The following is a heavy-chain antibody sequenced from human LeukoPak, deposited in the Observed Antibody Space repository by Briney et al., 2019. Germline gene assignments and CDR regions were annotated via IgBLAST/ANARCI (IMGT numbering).Heavy chain of an antibody. D-gene: IGHD5-12*01. CDR1: GVSISSYY. CDR2: SSYNGST. CDR3: ARGGYRFDP. Sequence: SETLSLTRTVSGVSISSYYWSWIRQPPGKGLEWIGYSSYNGSTKYNPSLRSRVTTSIDTSTNQFSLKLRSVTAADTAVYYCARGGYRFDPWGQGTLVTVSS. J-gene: IGHJ5*02. V-gene: IGHV4-59*01.